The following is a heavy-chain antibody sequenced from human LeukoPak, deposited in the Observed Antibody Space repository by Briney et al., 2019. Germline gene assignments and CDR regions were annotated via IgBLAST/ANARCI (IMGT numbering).Heavy chain of an antibody. J-gene: IGHJ4*02. V-gene: IGHV3-7*01. Sequence: PGGSLRLSCAASGFTFSTYWMSWVRQAPGKGLEWVANIKQDGGEKFYADSVKGRFTISRDNSKNSVYLQMNRLRVKDTAVYYCARSPDGFDYWGQGTLVTVSS. D-gene: IGHD1-14*01. CDR2: IKQDGGEK. CDR1: GFTFSTYW. CDR3: ARSPDGFDY.